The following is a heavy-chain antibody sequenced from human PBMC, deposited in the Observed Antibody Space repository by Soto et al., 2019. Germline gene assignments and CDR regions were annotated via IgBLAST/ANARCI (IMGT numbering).Heavy chain of an antibody. CDR2: INAGNGNT. D-gene: IGHD3-10*01. V-gene: IGHV1-3*01. Sequence: GASVKVSCKASGYTFTSYAMHWVRQAPGQRLEWMGWINAGNGNTKYSQKFQGRVTITRDTSASTAYMELSSLRSEDTAVYYCARGPLRGFGELLPYYYDMDVWGQGTTVTVSS. CDR1: GYTFTSYA. CDR3: ARGPLRGFGELLPYYYDMDV. J-gene: IGHJ6*02.